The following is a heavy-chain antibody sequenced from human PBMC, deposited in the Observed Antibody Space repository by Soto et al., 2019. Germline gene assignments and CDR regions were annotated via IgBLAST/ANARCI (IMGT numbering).Heavy chain of an antibody. D-gene: IGHD2-2*01. CDR2: INPNSGGT. V-gene: IGHV1-2*02. Sequence: ASVKVSCKASGYTFTGYYMHWVRQAPGQGLEWMGWINPNSGGTNYAQKFQGRVTMTRDTSISTAYMELSRLRSDDTAVHYCAIPTTYCSSTSCYYDAFDIWGQGTMVTVSS. CDR3: AIPTTYCSSTSCYYDAFDI. CDR1: GYTFTGYY. J-gene: IGHJ3*02.